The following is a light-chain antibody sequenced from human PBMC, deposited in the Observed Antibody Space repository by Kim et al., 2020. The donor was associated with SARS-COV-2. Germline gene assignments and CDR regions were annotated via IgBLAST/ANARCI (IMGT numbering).Light chain of an antibody. CDR1: SSDVGSYNR. Sequence: QPVTISCTGTSSDVGSYNRVSWYQQPPGTAPKLMIHEVSNRPSGVPDRFSGSKSGNTASLTISGLQAEDEADYYCSSYTSSSTPYVFGTGTKVTVL. J-gene: IGLJ1*01. CDR3: SSYTSSSTPYV. CDR2: EVS. V-gene: IGLV2-18*02.